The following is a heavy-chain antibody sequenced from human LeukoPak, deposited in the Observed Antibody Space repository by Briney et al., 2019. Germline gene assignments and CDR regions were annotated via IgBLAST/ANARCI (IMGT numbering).Heavy chain of an antibody. J-gene: IGHJ2*01. Sequence: SETLSLTCTVSGGSISSSSYYWGWLRQPPGTGLEWIGSIYYSGSTYYNPSLKSRVTISVDTSKNQFSLKLSSVTAADTAVYYCARHPPTIFGHFDLWGRGTLVTVSS. CDR3: ARHPPTIFGHFDL. CDR1: GGSISSSSYY. D-gene: IGHD3-9*01. CDR2: IYYSGST. V-gene: IGHV4-39*07.